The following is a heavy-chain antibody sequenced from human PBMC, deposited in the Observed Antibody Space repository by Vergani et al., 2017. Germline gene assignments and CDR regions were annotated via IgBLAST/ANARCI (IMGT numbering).Heavy chain of an antibody. CDR2: IYYSGST. Sequence: QLQLQESGPGLVKPSETLSLTCTVSGGSISSSSYYWGWIRQPPGKGLEWIGSIYYSGSTYYNPSLKSRVTISVDTSKNQFSLKLSTGTAADTAVYYCARSQSYYYDSSGYLFDYWGQGTLVTVSS. V-gene: IGHV4-39*07. CDR3: ARSQSYYYDSSGYLFDY. CDR1: GGSISSSSYY. J-gene: IGHJ4*02. D-gene: IGHD3-22*01.